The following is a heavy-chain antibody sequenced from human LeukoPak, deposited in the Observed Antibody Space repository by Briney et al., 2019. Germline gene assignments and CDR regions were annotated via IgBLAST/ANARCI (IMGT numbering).Heavy chain of an antibody. V-gene: IGHV3-23*01. D-gene: IGHD2-15*01. Sequence: GGSLRLSCAASGFTFSNYAMNWVRQAPGKGLEWVSSINANGGSTYYADSVKGRFTISRDNSKNTLYLQMNSLRAVDTAVYYCAKGPLAALGDYWGQGTLVTVSS. CDR2: INANGGST. CDR3: AKGPLAALGDY. J-gene: IGHJ4*02. CDR1: GFTFSNYA.